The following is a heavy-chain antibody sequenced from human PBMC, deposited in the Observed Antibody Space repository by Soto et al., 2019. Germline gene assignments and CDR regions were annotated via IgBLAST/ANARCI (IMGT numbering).Heavy chain of an antibody. D-gene: IGHD3-16*01. Sequence: EVQLVESGGGLVQPGGSLRLSCAASGFTVSSNHMSWVRQAPGKGLEWVSLIYSGGSTYYADSVKGSFTFSRDNSKNTLYLKMNSLSAEDTAVYYCAGPGEQHRYWGQGTLVTVSS. CDR3: AGPGEQHRY. CDR2: IYSGGST. V-gene: IGHV3-66*01. CDR1: GFTVSSNH. J-gene: IGHJ4*02.